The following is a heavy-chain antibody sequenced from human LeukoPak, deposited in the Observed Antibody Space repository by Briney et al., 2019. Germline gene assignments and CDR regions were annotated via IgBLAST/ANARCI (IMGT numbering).Heavy chain of an antibody. J-gene: IGHJ4*02. CDR2: INHSGST. CDR3: ARGGGFVGRDYFDY. V-gene: IGHV4-34*01. D-gene: IGHD2-15*01. CDR1: GGSFSGYY. Sequence: SETLSLTCAVYGGSFSGYYWSWIRQPPGKGLEWIGEINHSGSTNYNPSPKSRVTISVDTSKNQFSLKLSSVTAADTAVYYCARGGGFVGRDYFDYWGQGTLVTVSS.